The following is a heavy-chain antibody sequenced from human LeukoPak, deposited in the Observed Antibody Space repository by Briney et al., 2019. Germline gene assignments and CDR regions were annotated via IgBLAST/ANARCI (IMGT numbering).Heavy chain of an antibody. CDR2: ISSSSSYI. D-gene: IGHD3-22*01. V-gene: IGHV3-21*01. CDR3: ARDLGDYYDSSGLDY. J-gene: IGHJ4*02. CDR1: GFTFSSYS. Sequence: PGGSLRLSCAASGFTFSSYSINWVRQAPGKGLEWVSSISSSSSYIYYADSVKGRFTISRDNAKNSLYLQMNSLRAEDTAVYYCARDLGDYYDSSGLDYWGQGTLVTVSS.